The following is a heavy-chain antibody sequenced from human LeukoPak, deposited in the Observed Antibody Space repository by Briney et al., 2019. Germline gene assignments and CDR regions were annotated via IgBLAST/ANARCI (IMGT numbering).Heavy chain of an antibody. J-gene: IGHJ4*02. CDR2: IQYSGSA. D-gene: IGHD4-23*01. V-gene: IGHV4-59*11. CDR1: NGPINPHQ. CDR3: ARVGVDDSGNILKYFFDY. Sequence: SDTLSVTCTGCNGPINPHQWRLVRQPPGQGLELKWNIQYSGSANYNPSLKSRVIISVDTSKNQFSLKLSPVTAADTALYYCARVGVDDSGNILKYFFDYWGQGTLVTVSS.